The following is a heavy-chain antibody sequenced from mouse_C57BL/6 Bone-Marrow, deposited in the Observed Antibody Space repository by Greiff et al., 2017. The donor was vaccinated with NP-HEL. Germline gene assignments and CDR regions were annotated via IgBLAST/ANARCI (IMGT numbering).Heavy chain of an antibody. CDR2: IWGVGST. D-gene: IGHD2-4*01. J-gene: IGHJ3*01. CDR1: GFSLTSYG. V-gene: IGHV2-6*01. Sequence: QVQLQQSGPGLVAPSQSLSITCTVSGFSLTSYGVDWVRQSPGKGLEWLGVIWGVGSTNYNSALKSRLSISKDNSKSQVFLKMNSLQTDDTAMYYCASAFYDYGPFAYWGQGTLVTVSA. CDR3: ASAFYDYGPFAY.